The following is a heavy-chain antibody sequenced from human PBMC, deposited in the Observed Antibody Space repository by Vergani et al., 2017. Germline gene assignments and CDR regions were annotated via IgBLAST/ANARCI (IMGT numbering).Heavy chain of an antibody. CDR2: LSAYNGNT. Sequence: QVQLVQSGAEVKKPGASVKVSRKASGYTFTSYGISWVRQAPGQGLEWMGWLSAYNGNTNYAQKLQGRVTMTTDTSTSTAYMELRSLRSDDTAVYYCARDLYTSSWPNWFDPWGQGTLVTVSS. V-gene: IGHV1-18*04. CDR1: GYTFTSYG. J-gene: IGHJ5*02. D-gene: IGHD6-13*01. CDR3: ARDLYTSSWPNWFDP.